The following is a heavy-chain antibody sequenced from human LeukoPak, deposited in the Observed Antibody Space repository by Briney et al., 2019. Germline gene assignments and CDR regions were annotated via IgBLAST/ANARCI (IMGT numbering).Heavy chain of an antibody. CDR1: GFTFSSYG. Sequence: GGSLRLSCAASGFTFSSYGMHWVRQAPGKGLEWVAFIRYDGSNKYYADSVKGRFTISRDNSENTLYLQMNSLRAEDTAVYYCASHYDSSGYYYDFDYWGQGTLVTVSS. V-gene: IGHV3-30*02. CDR2: IRYDGSNK. J-gene: IGHJ4*02. D-gene: IGHD3-22*01. CDR3: ASHYDSSGYYYDFDY.